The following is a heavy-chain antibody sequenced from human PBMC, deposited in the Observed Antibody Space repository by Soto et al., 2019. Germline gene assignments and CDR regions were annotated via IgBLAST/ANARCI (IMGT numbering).Heavy chain of an antibody. CDR3: AGAGYNWNYEPYYGMDV. V-gene: IGHV4-34*01. J-gene: IGHJ6*02. Sequence: RSLTCAVYGGSFSGYYWSWIRQPPWKGLEWIGEINHSGSTNYNPSLKSRVTISVDTSKNQFSLKLSSVTAADTAVYYCAGAGYNWNYEPYYGMDVWGQGTTVPVSS. D-gene: IGHD1-7*01. CDR1: GGSFSGYY. CDR2: INHSGST.